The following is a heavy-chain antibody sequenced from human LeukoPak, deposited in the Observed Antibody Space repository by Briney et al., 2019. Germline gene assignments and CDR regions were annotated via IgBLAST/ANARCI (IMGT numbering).Heavy chain of an antibody. V-gene: IGHV4-59*08. CDR3: AGHHPRNTVDF. CDR1: GGSISSYY. D-gene: IGHD2/OR15-2a*01. Sequence: NSSENLSLTCTVSGGSISSYYWSWIRQPPGKGLEWIGYISYSGSTNSNPSLKSRVTISLDTSKNQFSLKLSSVTAADTAVYYCAGHHPRNTVDFWGQGTLVTVSS. CDR2: ISYSGST. J-gene: IGHJ4*02.